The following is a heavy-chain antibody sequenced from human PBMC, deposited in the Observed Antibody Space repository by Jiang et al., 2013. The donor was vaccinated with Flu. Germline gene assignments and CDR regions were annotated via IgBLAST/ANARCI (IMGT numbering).Heavy chain of an antibody. J-gene: IGHJ6*02. Sequence: PILGIANYAQKFQGRVTITADKSTSTAYMELSSLRSEDTAVYYCAREDDHYSSSRNYGMDVWGQGTTVTVSS. CDR3: AREDDHYSSSRNYGMDV. CDR2: PILGIA. V-gene: IGHV1-69*04. D-gene: IGHD6-13*01.